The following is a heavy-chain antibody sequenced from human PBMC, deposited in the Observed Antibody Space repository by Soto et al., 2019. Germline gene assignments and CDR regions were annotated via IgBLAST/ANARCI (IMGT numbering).Heavy chain of an antibody. Sequence: QVQLVQSGAEVKKPGSSVKVSCKSSGGTFSSYTISCVRQAPGQGIEWTGRIIPILGIANSAQKFQGRVTITAHKSALTAYMEVSSLRSEDTAVYYCARGVAEKACPSGICGQGTMVTVSS. CDR1: GGTFSSYT. CDR3: ARGVAEKACPSGI. CDR2: IIPILGIA. J-gene: IGHJ3*02. V-gene: IGHV1-69*02. D-gene: IGHD2-15*01.